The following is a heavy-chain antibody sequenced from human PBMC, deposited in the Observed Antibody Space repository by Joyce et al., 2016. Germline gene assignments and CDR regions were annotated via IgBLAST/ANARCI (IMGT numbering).Heavy chain of an antibody. D-gene: IGHD3-16*01. V-gene: IGHV3-11*06. J-gene: IGHJ4*01. CDR2: ISSTISYT. CDR1: GFTCSDYY. CDR3: ARGGEGPMNY. Sequence: QVQMVESGGGLVKPGGSLRLSCAASGFTCSDYYMSWIRQAPGKGRDCVSYISSTISYTNYADSVKGRLTISRDNAKNSLYLQMNSLRAEDTAVYYCARGGEGPMNYWGHGTLVTVSS.